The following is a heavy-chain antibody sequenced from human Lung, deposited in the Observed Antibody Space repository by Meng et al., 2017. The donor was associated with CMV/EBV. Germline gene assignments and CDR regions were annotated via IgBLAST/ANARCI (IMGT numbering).Heavy chain of an antibody. CDR2: IYHSGST. D-gene: IGHD2-2*01. CDR3: ARDYRTGCSSTSCYNWLDP. J-gene: IGHJ5*02. Sequence: SETLSLXCTVSGYSISNGYYWGWIRQPPGKGLEWIGSIYHSGSTYYNPSLKSRVTISVDTSKNPFSLKLSSVTAADTAVYYCARDYRTGCSSTSCYNWLDPWGQGXLVTGSS. V-gene: IGHV4-38-2*02. CDR1: GYSISNGYY.